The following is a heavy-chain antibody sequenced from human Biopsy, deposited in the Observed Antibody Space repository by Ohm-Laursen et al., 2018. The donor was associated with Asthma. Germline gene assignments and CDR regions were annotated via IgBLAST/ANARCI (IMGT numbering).Heavy chain of an antibody. Sequence: GTLSLTCTVSGGSMSSSSYSWGWIRQPPGKGLEWIGSISYTGNTDIPSLRSRATLSVDTSKNNFSLKLTSVTAADTAVSYCARHWNWGSFFDYWGQGMLVTVSS. V-gene: IGHV4-39*01. CDR2: ISYTGNT. CDR1: GGSMSSSSYS. D-gene: IGHD7-27*01. J-gene: IGHJ4*02. CDR3: ARHWNWGSFFDY.